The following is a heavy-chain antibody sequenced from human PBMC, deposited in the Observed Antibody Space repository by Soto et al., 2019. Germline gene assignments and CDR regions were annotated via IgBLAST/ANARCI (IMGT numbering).Heavy chain of an antibody. V-gene: IGHV4-4*07. J-gene: IGHJ5*02. CDR2: IYSTGAT. CDR1: GGSINSYY. Sequence: SETLSLTCTVSGGSINSYYWSWVRQSAGKGLEWIGRIYSTGATNYNPALKSRVTMSVDTSKNQFSLRLTSVTAADTAVYYCAKAVGIRGVYNWFDPWGRGILVTVSS. D-gene: IGHD3-10*01. CDR3: AKAVGIRGVYNWFDP.